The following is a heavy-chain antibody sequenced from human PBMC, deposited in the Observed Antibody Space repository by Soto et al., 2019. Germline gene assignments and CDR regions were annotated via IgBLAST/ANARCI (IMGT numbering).Heavy chain of an antibody. J-gene: IGHJ4*02. V-gene: IGHV3-23*01. CDR1: GFTSSSYA. D-gene: IGHD1-1*01. CDR3: ARGGAGTNILLDF. Sequence: GGSLRLSCAASGFTSSSYAMSWVRQSPERGLEWVSSTSGDSDNTHYADSVKGRFTVSRDNAKNTLYLQMNGLTAGDTAVYFCARGGAGTNILLDFWGPGTPVTVSS. CDR2: TSGDSDNT.